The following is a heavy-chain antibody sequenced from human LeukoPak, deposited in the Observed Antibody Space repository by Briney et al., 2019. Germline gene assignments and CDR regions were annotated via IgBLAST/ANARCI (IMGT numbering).Heavy chain of an antibody. CDR3: ARGTHTPYSSSAGGDYYFDY. V-gene: IGHV4-4*07. J-gene: IGHJ4*02. D-gene: IGHD6-6*01. Sequence: SETLSLTCTVSGGSISSYYWSWIRQPAGKGLEWIGRIYNSGSTNYNPSLKSRVTMSVDTSKNRFSLKLSSVTAADTAVYYCARGTHTPYSSSAGGDYYFDYWGQGTLVTVSS. CDR2: IYNSGST. CDR1: GGSISSYY.